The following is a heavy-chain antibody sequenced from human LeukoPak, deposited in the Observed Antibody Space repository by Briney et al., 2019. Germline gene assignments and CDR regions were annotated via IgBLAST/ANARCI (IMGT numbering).Heavy chain of an antibody. D-gene: IGHD5-18*01. Sequence: ASVKVSCKTSGYTFTSYDISWVRQAPGQGLEWMGIINPSGGSTIYAQKFQGRVTMTRDMSTSTVYMELSSLRSEDTAVYYCARGSTAMAYDYWGQGTLVTVSS. J-gene: IGHJ4*02. V-gene: IGHV1-46*01. CDR2: INPSGGST. CDR3: ARGSTAMAYDY. CDR1: GYTFTSYD.